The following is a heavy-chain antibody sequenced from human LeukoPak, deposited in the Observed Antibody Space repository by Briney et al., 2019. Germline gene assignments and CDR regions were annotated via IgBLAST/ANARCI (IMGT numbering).Heavy chain of an antibody. CDR3: ATCSGGSCYPLDY. CDR2: VDPEDGET. Sequence: ASVKVSCKVSGYTFTDYYMHWVQQAPGKGLEWMGLVDPEDGETIYAEKFQSRVTITADTSTDTAYMELSSLRSEDTAVYYCATCSGGSCYPLDYWGQGTLVTVSS. D-gene: IGHD2-15*01. V-gene: IGHV1-69-2*01. J-gene: IGHJ4*02. CDR1: GYTFTDYY.